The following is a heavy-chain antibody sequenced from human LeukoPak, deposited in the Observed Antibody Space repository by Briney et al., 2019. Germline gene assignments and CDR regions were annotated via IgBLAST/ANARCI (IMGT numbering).Heavy chain of an antibody. D-gene: IGHD2-2*01. Sequence: GGSLRLSCAASGVTFSSYAMSWVRQAPGKGLEWVSAISGSGGSTYYADSVKGRFTISRDNSKNTLYLQMNSLRAEDTAVYYCAKDPADIVVVPAAYFDYWGQGTLVTVSS. CDR2: ISGSGGST. V-gene: IGHV3-23*01. CDR3: AKDPADIVVVPAAYFDY. J-gene: IGHJ4*02. CDR1: GVTFSSYA.